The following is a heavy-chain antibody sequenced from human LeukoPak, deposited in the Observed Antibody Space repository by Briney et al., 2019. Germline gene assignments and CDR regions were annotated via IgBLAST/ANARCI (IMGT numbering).Heavy chain of an antibody. CDR2: IKPDGSDE. V-gene: IGHV3-7*01. Sequence: PGGSLRLSCAASGFAFSSYYMNWVRQAPGKGLEWVANIKPDGSDENYVDSVRGRFTISRGNAKNSVYLQMNSLRADDTALYYCVRGHYADYTSQGTLVTVSS. CDR3: VRGHYADY. J-gene: IGHJ4*02. CDR1: GFAFSSYY.